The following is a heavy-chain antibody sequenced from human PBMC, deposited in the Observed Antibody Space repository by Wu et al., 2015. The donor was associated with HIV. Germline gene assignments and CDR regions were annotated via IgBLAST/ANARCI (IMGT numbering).Heavy chain of an antibody. Sequence: QVQLAQSGAEVKKPGSSVRVSCKASGGTFSSYTFNWVRQAPGQGLEWMGRIIPISGTTDYAQKFQGRITVTADESTRTTYMELSNLRSEDTAVYFCTRSRFAGSSDTWYSFDKWGQGTLVTVSS. CDR2: IIPISGTT. CDR1: GGTFSSYT. D-gene: IGHD1-14*01. CDR3: TRSRFAGSSDTWYSFDK. J-gene: IGHJ4*02. V-gene: IGHV1-69*15.